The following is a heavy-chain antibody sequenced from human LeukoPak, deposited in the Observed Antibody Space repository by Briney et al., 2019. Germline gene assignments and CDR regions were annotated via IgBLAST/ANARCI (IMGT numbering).Heavy chain of an antibody. CDR1: GFTFSTYT. CDR2: ISGSGDNT. D-gene: IGHD3-22*01. J-gene: IGHJ4*02. CDR3: AKGSYYDSSGSFYFDY. Sequence: GGSLTLSCVASGFTFSTYTMNWIRQAPGKGLEWVSGISGSGDNTYYADSVKGRFTISRDNSKNTLYVQVNSLGTEDTAAYYCAKGSYYDSSGSFYFDYWGQGTLVTVSS. V-gene: IGHV3-23*01.